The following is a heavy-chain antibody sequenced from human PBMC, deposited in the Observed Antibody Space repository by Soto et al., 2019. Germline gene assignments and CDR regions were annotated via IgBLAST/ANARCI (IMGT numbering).Heavy chain of an antibody. CDR3: VRVWRLVGRYGMDV. V-gene: IGHV3-21*02. D-gene: IGHD6-25*01. CDR2: ISGGRAYI. CDR1: GFIFSSYY. J-gene: IGHJ6*02. Sequence: EVQLVESGGGLVKPGGSLRLSCVGPGFIFSSYYMNWVRQAPGQGLEWVSSISGGRAYIYYADSVKGRFTISRDNAKNSLYLEMNSLRVEDTAVYYCVRVWRLVGRYGMDVWGQGTTVTVSS.